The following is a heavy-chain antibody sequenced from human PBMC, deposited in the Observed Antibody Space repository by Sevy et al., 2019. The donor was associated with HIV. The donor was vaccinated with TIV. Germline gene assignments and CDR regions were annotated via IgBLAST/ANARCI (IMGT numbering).Heavy chain of an antibody. Sequence: GGSLRLSCAASGFTFSSYNMNWVRQAPGKGLEWVSYISSSSSTIYYADSVKGRFTISRDNAKNSLYLQMNSLRAEDTAVYYCPRDGNGLFVYWGQGTLVTASS. CDR3: PRDGNGLFVY. D-gene: IGHD2-8*01. CDR2: ISSSSSTI. CDR1: GFTFSSYN. V-gene: IGHV3-48*01. J-gene: IGHJ4*02.